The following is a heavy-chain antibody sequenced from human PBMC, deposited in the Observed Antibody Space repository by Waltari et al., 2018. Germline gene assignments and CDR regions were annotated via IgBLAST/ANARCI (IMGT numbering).Heavy chain of an antibody. D-gene: IGHD3-22*01. V-gene: IGHV4-39*07. J-gene: IGHJ4*02. CDR3: AREEIYYDASGYYFDS. CDR2: IYYSGSK. Sequence: QLQLQESGPGLVKPSETLSLTCTVSGGSIRSSSYSWGWIRQPPGKGLEWIGSIYYSGSKYYNPSLRSRLTISLDTSKNQFSLKVSSVTAADTAVYYCAREEIYYDASGYYFDSWGQGNLVTVSS. CDR1: GGSIRSSSYS.